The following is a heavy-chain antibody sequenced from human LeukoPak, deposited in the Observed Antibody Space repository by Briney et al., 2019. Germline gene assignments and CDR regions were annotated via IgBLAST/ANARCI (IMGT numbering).Heavy chain of an antibody. CDR2: IYYSGST. V-gene: IGHV4-30-4*08. D-gene: IGHD4-23*01. Sequence: PSQTLSLTCTVSGGSISSCDYYWSWLRQPPGKGLEWIGYIYYSGSTYYNPSLKSRVTISVDTSKNQFSLKLSSVTAADTAVYYCARDLTPGWYFDLWGRGTLVTVSS. J-gene: IGHJ2*01. CDR1: GGSISSCDYY. CDR3: ARDLTPGWYFDL.